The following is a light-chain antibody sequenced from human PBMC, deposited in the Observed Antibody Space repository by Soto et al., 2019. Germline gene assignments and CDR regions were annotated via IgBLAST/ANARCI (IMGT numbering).Light chain of an antibody. V-gene: IGKV3D-15*01. CDR3: QQYNNWPIT. CDR2: GAS. J-gene: IGKJ5*01. Sequence: EIFMTQSPATLSASPLEIASIALLSSQSVSSMFAWYQQRPAQAPRLLIYGASNRATDIPDRFSGSGSGTDFTLTISGLEPEDFAVYYCQQYNNWPITFGQGTRLEIK. CDR1: QSVSSM.